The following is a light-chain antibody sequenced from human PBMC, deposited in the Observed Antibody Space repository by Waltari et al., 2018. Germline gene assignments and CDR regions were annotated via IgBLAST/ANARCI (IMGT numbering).Light chain of an antibody. J-gene: IGLJ2*01. CDR2: FRSALDK. CDR3: MIWHSSASV. V-gene: IGLV5-45*03. Sequence: QAVLTQPSSLSASPGSSARLTCTLHRGINVADRKLYWYQQKPGRPPQYPLRFRSALDKKPASGLPRLFSGSKGASANAGILLISGLQSEDEADYYCMIWHSSASVFGGGTTLTVL. CDR1: RGINVADRK.